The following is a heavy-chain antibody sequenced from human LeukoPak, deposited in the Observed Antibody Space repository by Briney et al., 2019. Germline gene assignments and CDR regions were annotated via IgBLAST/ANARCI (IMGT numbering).Heavy chain of an antibody. D-gene: IGHD6-13*01. J-gene: IGHJ4*02. V-gene: IGHV3-21*01. Sequence: AGGSLRLSCAASGFTFSSYSMNWVRQAPGKGLEWVSSISSSSSYIYYADSVKGRFTISRDNSKNTLYLQMNSLRAEDTAVYYCAREIGSSWQPLGYFDYWGQGTLVTVSS. CDR3: AREIGSSWQPLGYFDY. CDR1: GFTFSSYS. CDR2: ISSSSSYI.